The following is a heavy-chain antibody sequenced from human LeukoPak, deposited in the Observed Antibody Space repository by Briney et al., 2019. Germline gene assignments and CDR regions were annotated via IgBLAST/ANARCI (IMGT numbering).Heavy chain of an antibody. CDR2: IYYSGRT. Sequence: SETLSLTCTVSGGSISSSSYYRGWIRQPPGKGLEWPGRIYYSGRTYYNPSLNSGVTISVDTSKNQFSLKLSSVTAADTAVYYCARRYYDFWSGYGSWFDPWGQGTLVTVSS. J-gene: IGHJ5*02. D-gene: IGHD3-3*01. CDR3: ARRYYDFWSGYGSWFDP. V-gene: IGHV4-39*01. CDR1: GGSISSSSYY.